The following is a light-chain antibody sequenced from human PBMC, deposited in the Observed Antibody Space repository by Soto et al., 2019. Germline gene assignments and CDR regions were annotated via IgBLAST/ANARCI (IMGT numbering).Light chain of an antibody. CDR2: LGS. J-gene: IGKJ1*01. Sequence: DIVMTQSPLSLPVTPGEPASISCRSSESLLHRNGKNYLDWYLQKPGQSPQVLIYLGSNRASGVPDRFCGSGSGTDFTLKISRVVAEDAGVYYCMQALQIPWTFGQGTMVELK. CDR3: MQALQIPWT. CDR1: ESLLHRNGKNY. V-gene: IGKV2-28*01.